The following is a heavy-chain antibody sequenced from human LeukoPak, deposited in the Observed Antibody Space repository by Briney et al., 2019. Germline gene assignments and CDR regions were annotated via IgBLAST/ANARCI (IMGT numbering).Heavy chain of an antibody. D-gene: IGHD2-15*01. CDR3: VKPLGYCSGGSCYSDYGMDV. CDR2: IKQDGSEK. CDR1: GFTFSNYT. Sequence: PGGSLRLSCAASGFTFSNYTTNWVRQAPGKGLEWVANIKQDGSEKYYVDSVKGRFTISRDNAKNSLYLQMNSLRAEDTALYYCVKPLGYCSGGSCYSDYGMDVWGQGTTVTVSS. V-gene: IGHV3-7*03. J-gene: IGHJ6*02.